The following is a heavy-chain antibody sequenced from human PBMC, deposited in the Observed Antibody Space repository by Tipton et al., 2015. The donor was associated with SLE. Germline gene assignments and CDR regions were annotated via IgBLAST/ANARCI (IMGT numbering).Heavy chain of an antibody. CDR3: SASLLPLYGMDV. CDR2: ISYDGSNK. V-gene: IGHV3-30*03. D-gene: IGHD2-15*01. CDR1: EFTFSRYD. J-gene: IGHJ6*02. Sequence: SLRLSCAASEFTFSRYDMNWVRQAPGKGLEWVAVISYDGSNKYYADSVKGRFTISRDNSKNTLYLQMNSLRAEDTAVYYCSASLLPLYGMDVWGQGTTVTVSS.